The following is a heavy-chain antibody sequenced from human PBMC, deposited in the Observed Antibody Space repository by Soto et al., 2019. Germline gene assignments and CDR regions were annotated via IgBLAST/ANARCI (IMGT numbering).Heavy chain of an antibody. CDR2: ISSSGDTT. D-gene: IGHD6-19*01. Sequence: PGGSLRLSCAASGFTFISYAMICVRQAPGKGLEWVSAISSSGDTTHYADSVKGRFIISRDNSKNTLYLQMNSLRAEDTAVYYCAKPGYLEQWLVRGYFDYWGQGTMVTVSS. V-gene: IGHV3-23*01. CDR3: AKPGYLEQWLVRGYFDY. J-gene: IGHJ4*02. CDR1: GFTFISYA.